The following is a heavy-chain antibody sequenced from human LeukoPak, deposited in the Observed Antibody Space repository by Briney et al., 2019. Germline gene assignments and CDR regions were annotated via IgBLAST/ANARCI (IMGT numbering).Heavy chain of an antibody. J-gene: IGHJ4*02. D-gene: IGHD3-16*02. CDR3: ASGYYDYVWGSYRLYY. CDR2: IIPIFGTA. Sequence: GASVKVSCKASGGTFISYAISWVRQAPGQGLEWMGGIIPIFGTANYAQKFQGRVTITADKSTSTAYMELSSLRSEDTAVYYCASGYYDYVWGSYRLYYWGQGTLVTVSS. CDR1: GGTFISYA. V-gene: IGHV1-69*06.